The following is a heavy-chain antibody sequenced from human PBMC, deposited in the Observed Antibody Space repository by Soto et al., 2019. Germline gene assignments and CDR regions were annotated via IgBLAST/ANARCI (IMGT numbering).Heavy chain of an antibody. V-gene: IGHV1-18*01. CDR3: ARDRAADIVVVPAALNYYYYGMDV. D-gene: IGHD2-2*01. CDR1: GGTFSRHA. J-gene: IGHJ6*02. Sequence: QVQLVQSGAEVRKPGSSVKVSCKASGGTFSRHAISWVRQAPGQGLEWMGGISAYNGNTNYAQKLQGRVTMTTDTSTSTAYMELRSLRSDDTAVYYCARDRAADIVVVPAALNYYYYGMDVWGQGTTVTVSS. CDR2: ISAYNGNT.